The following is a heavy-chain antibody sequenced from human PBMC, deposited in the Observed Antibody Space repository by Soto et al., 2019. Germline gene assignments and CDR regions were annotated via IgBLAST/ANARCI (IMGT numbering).Heavy chain of an antibody. V-gene: IGHV4-59*08. CDR1: GGSISSYY. CDR3: ARRRSYYGLDY. D-gene: IGHD1-26*01. J-gene: IGHJ4*02. Sequence: SSETLSLTCTVSGGSISSYYWSWIRQPPGKGLEWIGYIYYSGSTNYNPSLKSRVTISVDTSKNQFSLKLSSVTAADTAVYYCARRRSYYGLDYWGQGTLVTDS. CDR2: IYYSGST.